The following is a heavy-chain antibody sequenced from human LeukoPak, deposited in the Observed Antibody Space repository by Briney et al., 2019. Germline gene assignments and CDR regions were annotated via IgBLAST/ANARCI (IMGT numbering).Heavy chain of an antibody. V-gene: IGHV4-39*01. D-gene: IGHD6-19*01. J-gene: IGHJ4*02. CDR3: ARHPAYSSGLYVDY. CDR1: GGSISSSSYY. CDR2: IYYSGST. Sequence: SETLSLTCTVSGGSISSSSYYWGWIRQPPGKGLEWIGSIYYSGSTYYNPSLKSRVTISVDTSKNQFSLKLSSVTAADTAVYYCARHPAYSSGLYVDYWGQGTLVTVSS.